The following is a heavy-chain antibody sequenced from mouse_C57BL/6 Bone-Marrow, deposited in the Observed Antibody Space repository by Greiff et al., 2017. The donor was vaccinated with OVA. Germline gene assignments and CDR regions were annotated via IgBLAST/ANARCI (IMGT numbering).Heavy chain of an antibody. J-gene: IGHJ2*01. CDR2: ISSGSSTI. CDR3: AREDPFNWVFDY. D-gene: IGHD4-1*01. CDR1: GFTFSDYG. V-gene: IGHV5-17*01. Sequence: EVMLVESGGGLVKPGGSLKLSCAASGFTFSDYGMHWVRQAPEKGLEWVAYISSGSSTIYYADTVKGRFTISRDNAKNTLFLQMTSLRSEDTAMYYCAREDPFNWVFDYWGQGTTLTVSS.